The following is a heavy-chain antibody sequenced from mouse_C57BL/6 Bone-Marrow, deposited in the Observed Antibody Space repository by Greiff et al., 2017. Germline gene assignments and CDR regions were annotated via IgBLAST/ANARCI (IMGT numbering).Heavy chain of an antibody. V-gene: IGHV1-19*01. CDR3: GYDYDVSWCAY. CDR1: GYTFTDYY. D-gene: IGHD2-4*01. CDR2: INPYNGGT. J-gene: IGHJ3*01. Sequence: EVQLQESGPVLVKPGASVKMSCKASGYTFTDYYMNWVKQSHGKSLEWIGVINPYNGGTSYNQKFKGKATLTVDKSSSTAYMELNSLTSEDSAVYYCGYDYDVSWCAYWGQGTLVTVSA.